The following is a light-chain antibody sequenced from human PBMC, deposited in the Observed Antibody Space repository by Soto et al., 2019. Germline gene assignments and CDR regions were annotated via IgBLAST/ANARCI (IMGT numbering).Light chain of an antibody. CDR3: QHRGRWPRT. J-gene: IGKJ2*01. CDR1: QSVNDY. Sequence: EIVLTQSPATLSLSPGERATLSCRASQSVNDYLAWYQQKPGQAPRLLIYGASNRATGIPVRFSGSGSGPDCTLTISSLEPEDFAVYYCQHRGRWPRTCGQGTKLEIK. CDR2: GAS. V-gene: IGKV3-11*01.